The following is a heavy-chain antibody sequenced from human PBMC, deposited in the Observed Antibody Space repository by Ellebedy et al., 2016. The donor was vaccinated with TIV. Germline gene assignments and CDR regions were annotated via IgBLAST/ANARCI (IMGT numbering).Heavy chain of an antibody. D-gene: IGHD1-26*01. J-gene: IGHJ2*01. Sequence: PGGSLRLSCAASGFAFRAYAMRGVRQAPGMGLEWVSVMSGGGDLIYYADSVKGRFTISRDNSKNTLYLQMNSLRAEDTAVYYCAKLRGATGSWYFDLWGRGTLVPVSS. V-gene: IGHV3-23*01. CDR3: AKLRGATGSWYFDL. CDR2: MSGGGDLI. CDR1: GFAFRAYA.